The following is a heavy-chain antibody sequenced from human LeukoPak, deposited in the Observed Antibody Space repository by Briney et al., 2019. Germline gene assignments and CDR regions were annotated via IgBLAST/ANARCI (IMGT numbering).Heavy chain of an antibody. CDR3: AKDIAAAGAARFDY. V-gene: IGHV3-43D*03. D-gene: IGHD6-13*01. J-gene: IGHJ4*02. CDR1: GFTFDDYA. CDR2: ISWDGGST. Sequence: GGSLRLSCAASGFTFDDYAMHWVRQAPGKGLEWVSLISWDGGSTYYADSVKGRFTISRDNSKNSLYLQTNSLRAEDTALYYCAKDIAAAGAARFDYWGQGTLVTVSS.